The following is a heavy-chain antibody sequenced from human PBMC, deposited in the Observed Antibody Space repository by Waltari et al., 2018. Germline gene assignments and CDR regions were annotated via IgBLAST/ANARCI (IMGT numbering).Heavy chain of an antibody. V-gene: IGHV5-51*01. D-gene: IGHD2-21*01. J-gene: IGHJ4*02. Sequence: EVQLVQSGAEVTTPGESLKISCNVSGYDFATHWIGWVRQMPGKGLEWMGLFFPEDSDRRYSPSFQGQVTMSADRSISIAYLHLNNLKTSDTAIYYCARQFPPYCGGDCYSDYWGQGTLVTVSS. CDR2: FFPEDSDR. CDR3: ARQFPPYCGGDCYSDY. CDR1: GYDFATHW.